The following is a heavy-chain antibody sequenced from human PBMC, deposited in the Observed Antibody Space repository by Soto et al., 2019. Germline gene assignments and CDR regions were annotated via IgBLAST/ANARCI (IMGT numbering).Heavy chain of an antibody. Sequence: ASVKISCKASGYTFTSYAMHWVRQAPGQRLEWMGWINAGNGNTKYSQKFQGRVTITRDTSASTAYMELSSLRSEDTAVYYCALRIAAQNAFDIRGEGTMVTVSS. D-gene: IGHD6-13*01. J-gene: IGHJ3*02. CDR1: GYTFTSYA. CDR2: INAGNGNT. CDR3: ALRIAAQNAFDI. V-gene: IGHV1-3*01.